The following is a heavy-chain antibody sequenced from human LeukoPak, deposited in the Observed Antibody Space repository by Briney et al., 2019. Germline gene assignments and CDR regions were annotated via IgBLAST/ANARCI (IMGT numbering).Heavy chain of an antibody. J-gene: IGHJ3*02. CDR1: GFTFSSYS. CDR2: ISSSSSYI. CDR3: ARDIRRAADPDAFDI. Sequence: KTGGSLRLSCAASGFTFSSYSMNWVRQAPGKGLEWVSSISSSSSYIYYADSVKGRFTISRDNAKNSLYLQMNSLRAEDTAVYYCARDIRRAADPDAFDIWGQGTMVTVSS. D-gene: IGHD6-13*01. V-gene: IGHV3-21*01.